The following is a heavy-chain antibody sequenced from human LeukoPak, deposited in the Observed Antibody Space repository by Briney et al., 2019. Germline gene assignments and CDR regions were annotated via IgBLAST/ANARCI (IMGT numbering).Heavy chain of an antibody. J-gene: IGHJ4*02. CDR2: ISSNGGST. V-gene: IGHV3-64*01. CDR3: VTNGVKNYGSGSYSPFDY. Sequence: GGSLRLSCAASGFTFSSYAMHWVRQAPGKGLEYVSAISSNGGSTYYANSVKGRFTISRDNSKNTLYLQMGSLRAEDMAVYYCVTNGVKNYGSGSYSPFDYWGQGTLVTVSS. D-gene: IGHD3-10*01. CDR1: GFTFSSYA.